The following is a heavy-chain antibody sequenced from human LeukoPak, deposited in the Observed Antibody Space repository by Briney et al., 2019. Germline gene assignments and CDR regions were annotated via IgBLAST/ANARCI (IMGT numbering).Heavy chain of an antibody. J-gene: IGHJ6*04. CDR1: GFTFSSYS. D-gene: IGHD3-10*02. V-gene: IGHV3-21*01. CDR3: AELGITMIGGV. CDR2: ISSSNSYI. Sequence: GGSLRLSCAASGFTFSSYSMNWVRQAPGKGLEWVSSISSSNSYIYYADSVKGRFTISRDNAKNSLYLQMNNLRAEDTAVYYCAELGITMIGGVWGKGTTVTISS.